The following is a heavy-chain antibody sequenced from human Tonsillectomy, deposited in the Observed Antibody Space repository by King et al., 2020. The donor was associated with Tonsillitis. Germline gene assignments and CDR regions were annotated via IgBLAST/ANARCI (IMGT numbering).Heavy chain of an antibody. D-gene: IGHD1-26*01. CDR3: TTGLYSGSYYPDDAFDI. V-gene: IGHV3-15*01. J-gene: IGHJ3*02. Sequence: VQLVESGGGLVKPGGSLRLSCAASGFTFSNAWMSWVRQAPGKGLEWVGRIRSKTDGGTTEYAAPVKGRFTISRDDSKNTLYLQMNSLKTEDTAVYYCTTGLYSGSYYPDDAFDISGQGTMVTVSS. CDR2: IRSKTDGGTT. CDR1: GFTFSNAW.